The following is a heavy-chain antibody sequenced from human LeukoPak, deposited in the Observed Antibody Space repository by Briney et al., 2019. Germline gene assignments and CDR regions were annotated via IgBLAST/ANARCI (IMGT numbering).Heavy chain of an antibody. CDR3: ARDPHVLPFDY. J-gene: IGHJ4*02. CDR2: IKQDGSEK. Sequence: GGSLRLSCAASGFTFSSYWMSWVRQAPGKGLEWVANIKQDGSEKYYVNSVKGRFTISRDNAKNSLYLQMNSLRAEDTAVYYCARDPHVLPFDYWGQGTLVTVSS. V-gene: IGHV3-7*04. CDR1: GFTFSSYW.